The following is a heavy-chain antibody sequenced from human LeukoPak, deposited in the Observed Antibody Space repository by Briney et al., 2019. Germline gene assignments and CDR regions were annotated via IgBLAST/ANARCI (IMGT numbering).Heavy chain of an antibody. D-gene: IGHD3-3*01. CDR1: GFTFITSS. V-gene: IGHV3-30*18. CDR3: AKHYDYWSGYIRGFDS. Sequence: GGSLRLSCVASGFTFITSSMHWVRQAPGKGLEWVAVTSYDGRSENYAESVKGRFSISRDNSNNSVYLQMSSLRPQDTAVYYCAKHYDYWSGYIRGFDSWGQGTLVTVSS. J-gene: IGHJ5*01. CDR2: TSYDGRSE.